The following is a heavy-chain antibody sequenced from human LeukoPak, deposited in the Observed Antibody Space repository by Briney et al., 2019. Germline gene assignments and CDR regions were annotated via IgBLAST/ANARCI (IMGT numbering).Heavy chain of an antibody. J-gene: IGHJ6*02. D-gene: IGHD2-2*01. CDR2: ISAYNGNT. V-gene: IGHV1-18*01. Sequence: ASVKVSCKASGYTFTSYGISWVRQAPGQGLEWMGWISAYNGNTNYAQKLQGRVTMTTDTSTSTAYMELRSLRSDDTAVYYCARDSRTRYYYYYGMDVWGQGATVTVSS. CDR3: ARDSRTRYYYYYGMDV. CDR1: GYTFTSYG.